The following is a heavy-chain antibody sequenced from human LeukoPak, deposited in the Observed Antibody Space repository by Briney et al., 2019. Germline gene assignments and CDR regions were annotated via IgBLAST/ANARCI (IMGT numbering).Heavy chain of an antibody. CDR2: INPNRVGT. CDR1: GYTFTGYY. J-gene: IGHJ6*02. CDR3: ARELYDFWSGFGTTYYYYGMDV. Sequence: GASVKVSCKASGYTFTGYYMHWVRQAPGQGLEWMGWINPNRVGTNYAQKFQGRVTMTRDTSISTAYMELSRLRSDDTAVYYCARELYDFWSGFGTTYYYYGMDVWGQGTTVTVSS. V-gene: IGHV1-2*02. D-gene: IGHD3-3*01.